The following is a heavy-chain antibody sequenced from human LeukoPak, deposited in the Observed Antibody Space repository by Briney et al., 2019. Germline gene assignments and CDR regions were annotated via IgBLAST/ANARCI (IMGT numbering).Heavy chain of an antibody. CDR3: ARAWELLYPFDY. Sequence: GGSLRLSCAASGFTFSTYSMNWVRQAPGKGLEWVAVISYDGSNKYYADSVKGRFTISRDNSKNTLYLQMNSLRAEDTAVYYCARAWELLYPFDYWGQGTLVTVSS. J-gene: IGHJ4*02. D-gene: IGHD1-26*01. CDR2: ISYDGSNK. V-gene: IGHV3-30*03. CDR1: GFTFSTYS.